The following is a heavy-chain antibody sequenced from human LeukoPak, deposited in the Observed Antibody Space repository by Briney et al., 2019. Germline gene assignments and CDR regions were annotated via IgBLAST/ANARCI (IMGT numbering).Heavy chain of an antibody. J-gene: IGHJ4*02. D-gene: IGHD2-2*01. CDR1: GYTFTDYY. V-gene: IGHV1-2*02. CDR2: INPNSGGT. Sequence: ASVKVSCKASGYTFTDYYLHWVRQAPGQGLEWMGWINPNSGGTNYAQKFQGRVTLTRDTSMSTAYMEISRLTSDDTAVYYCARDNLEASWGSPGDYWGQGTLVTASS. CDR3: ARDNLEASWGSPGDY.